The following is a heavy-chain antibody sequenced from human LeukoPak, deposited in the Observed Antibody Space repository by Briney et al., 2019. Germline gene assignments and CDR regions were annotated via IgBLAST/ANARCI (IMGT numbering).Heavy chain of an antibody. CDR2: IYSGGST. D-gene: IGHD6-13*01. V-gene: IGHV3-53*01. J-gene: IGHJ4*02. CDR1: GFTFSSYW. CDR3: ARGGLLIAAAAPFDY. Sequence: PGGSLRLSCAASGFTFSSYWMSWVRQAPGKGLEWVSVIYSGGSTYYADSVKGRFTISRDNSKNTLYLQMNSLRAEDTAVYYCARGGLLIAAAAPFDYWGQGTLVTVSS.